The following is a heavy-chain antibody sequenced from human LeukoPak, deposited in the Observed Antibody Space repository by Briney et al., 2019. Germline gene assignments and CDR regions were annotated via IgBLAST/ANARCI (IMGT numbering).Heavy chain of an antibody. D-gene: IGHD6-19*01. V-gene: IGHV4-59*01. Sequence: SETLSLTCTVSGGSISSYYWSWIRQPPGKGLEWIGFIYYSGSTNYNPSLKSRVTISVDTSKNQFSLKLSSVTAADTAVYYCARVYSSGWYADWYFDLWGRGTLVTVSS. J-gene: IGHJ2*01. CDR1: GGSISSYY. CDR3: ARVYSSGWYADWYFDL. CDR2: IYYSGST.